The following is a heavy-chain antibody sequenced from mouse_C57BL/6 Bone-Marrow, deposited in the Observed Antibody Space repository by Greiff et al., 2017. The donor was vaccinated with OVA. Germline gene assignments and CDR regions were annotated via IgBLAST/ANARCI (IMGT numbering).Heavy chain of an antibody. CDR2: INPGSGGT. J-gene: IGHJ2*01. D-gene: IGHD4-1*01. CDR3: ARSSNWGNYFDY. V-gene: IGHV1-54*01. Sequence: QVQLQQSGAELVRPGTSVKVSCKASGYAFTNYLIEWVKQRPGQGLEWIGVINPGSGGTNYNEKFKGKATLTADKSSSTAYMQLSSLTSEDSAVYFCARSSNWGNYFDYWGKGTTLTVSS. CDR1: GYAFTNYL.